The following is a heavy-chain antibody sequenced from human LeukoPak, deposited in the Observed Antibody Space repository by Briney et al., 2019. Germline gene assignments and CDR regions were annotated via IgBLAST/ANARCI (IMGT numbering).Heavy chain of an antibody. V-gene: IGHV3-73*01. J-gene: IGHJ4*02. D-gene: IGHD5-18*01. CDR1: GVTFSGST. CDR3: TTVKTTMV. Sequence: GGSLRLSCAASGVTFSGSTMHWVRQAPGKGLEWVGRIRSKTDSYATAYAASVEGRFSISREDSKDTAYLPMNSLKTEDTAVYYCTTVKTTMVWGQGSLVTVSS. CDR2: IRSKTDSYAT.